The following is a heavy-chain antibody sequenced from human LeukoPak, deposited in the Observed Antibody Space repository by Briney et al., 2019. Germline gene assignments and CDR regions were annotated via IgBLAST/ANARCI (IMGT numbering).Heavy chain of an antibody. J-gene: IGHJ4*02. D-gene: IGHD2-2*01. CDR1: GFTVSSNY. CDR3: AKDRARGYCSSTSCYPFAY. V-gene: IGHV3-23*01. CDR2: ISGSGGST. Sequence: PGGSLRLSCAASGFTVSSNYMSWVRQAPGKGLEWVSAISGSGGSTYYADSVKGRFTISRDNSKNTLYLQMNSVRAEDTAVYYCAKDRARGYCSSTSCYPFAYWGQGTLVTVSS.